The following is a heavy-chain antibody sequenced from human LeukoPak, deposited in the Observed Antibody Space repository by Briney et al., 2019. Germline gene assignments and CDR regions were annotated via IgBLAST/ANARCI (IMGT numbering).Heavy chain of an antibody. Sequence: GGSLRLSCAASGFTFSSFGMHWVRRAPGKGLEWVAVISYDGNKENYADSVKGRFSISRDNSKNTLDLQMNSLRHGDTAVYYCVRDSLANSMWELLRLYAFDMWGQGTMVTVSS. V-gene: IGHV3-30*03. J-gene: IGHJ3*02. CDR3: VRDSLANSMWELLRLYAFDM. CDR2: ISYDGNKE. CDR1: GFTFSSFG. D-gene: IGHD1-26*01.